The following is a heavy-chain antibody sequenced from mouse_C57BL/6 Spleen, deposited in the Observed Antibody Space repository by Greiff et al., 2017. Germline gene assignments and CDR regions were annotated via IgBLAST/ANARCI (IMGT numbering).Heavy chain of an antibody. Sequence: QVQLQQPGAELVKPGASVKVSCKASGYTFTSYWMHWVKQRPGQGLEWIGRIHPSDSDTNYNQKFKGKATLTVDKSSSTAYLQLSSLTSKDSAVYYCAIDSNYSYAMDYWGQGTSVTVSS. V-gene: IGHV1-74*01. J-gene: IGHJ4*01. CDR1: GYTFTSYW. CDR2: IHPSDSDT. D-gene: IGHD2-5*01. CDR3: AIDSNYSYAMDY.